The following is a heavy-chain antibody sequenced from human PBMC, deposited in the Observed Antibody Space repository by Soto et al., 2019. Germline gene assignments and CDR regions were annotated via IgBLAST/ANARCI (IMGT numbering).Heavy chain of an antibody. J-gene: IGHJ4*02. CDR3: ARGTVTRSSHIDY. CDR2: ISSSSSTI. CDR1: GFTFSSYS. D-gene: IGHD6-13*01. V-gene: IGHV3-48*01. Sequence: GGSLRLSCAASGFTFSSYSMNWVRQAPGKGLEWVSYISSSSSTIYYADSVKGRFTISRDNAKNSLYLQMNSLRAEDTAVYYCARGTVTRSSHIDYWGQGTLVTVSS.